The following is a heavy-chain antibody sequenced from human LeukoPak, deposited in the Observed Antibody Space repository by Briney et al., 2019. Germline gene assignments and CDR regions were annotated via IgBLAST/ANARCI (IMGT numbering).Heavy chain of an antibody. V-gene: IGHV4-61*01. Sequence: PSETLSLTCTVSGGSVSSGSYYWSWIRRPPGKGLEWIGYIYYSGSTNYNPSLKSRVTISVDTSKNQFSLKLSSVTAADTAVYYCASYDFWSGYPPGYYYYGMDVWGQGTTVTVSS. D-gene: IGHD3-3*01. CDR3: ASYDFWSGYPPGYYYYGMDV. CDR2: IYYSGST. CDR1: GGSVSSGSYY. J-gene: IGHJ6*02.